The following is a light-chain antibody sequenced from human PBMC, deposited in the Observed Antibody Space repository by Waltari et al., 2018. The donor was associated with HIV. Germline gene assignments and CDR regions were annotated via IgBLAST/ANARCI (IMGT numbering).Light chain of an antibody. Sequence: NFMLTQPHPVSESPGKTVTISCTRTSGSIASNYVKWYKQPPGSSPTTVIYEDNQRPSGVPDRFSGSIDSSSNSASLTISGLKTEDEADYYCQSYDSSNQGVFGGGTKLTVL. V-gene: IGLV6-57*01. CDR1: SGSIASNY. CDR2: EDN. CDR3: QSYDSSNQGV. J-gene: IGLJ3*02.